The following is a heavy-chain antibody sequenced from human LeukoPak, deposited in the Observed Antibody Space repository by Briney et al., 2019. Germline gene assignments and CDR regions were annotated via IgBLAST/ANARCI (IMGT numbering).Heavy chain of an antibody. D-gene: IGHD3-22*01. CDR3: AKYSAYYYDSSGYYPWWY. V-gene: IGHV3-23*01. CDR1: GFTFSSYA. J-gene: IGHJ4*02. Sequence: PGGSLRLSCAASGFTFSSYAMSWVRQAPGKGLEWVSAISGSGGSTYYADSVKGRFTISRDNSKNTLYLQMNSLRAEDTAVYYCAKYSAYYYDSSGYYPWWYWGQGTLATVSS. CDR2: ISGSGGST.